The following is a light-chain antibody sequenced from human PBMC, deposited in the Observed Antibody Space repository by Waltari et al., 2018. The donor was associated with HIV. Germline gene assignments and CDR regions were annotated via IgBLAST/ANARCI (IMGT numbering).Light chain of an antibody. Sequence: QSALTQPASVSGSPGQSITISCTGTSSDVGGYNYVSWYQQYPGKAPKLMIFDVSNRPSGVSNRFSCSKSGNTASLTISGLHTEDEADYYCSSYTSSSTLVFGTGTKVTVL. CDR1: SSDVGGYNY. V-gene: IGLV2-14*01. CDR3: SSYTSSSTLV. J-gene: IGLJ1*01. CDR2: DVS.